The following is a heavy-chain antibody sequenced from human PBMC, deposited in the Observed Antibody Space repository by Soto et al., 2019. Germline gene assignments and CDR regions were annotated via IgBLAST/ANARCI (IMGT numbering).Heavy chain of an antibody. V-gene: IGHV3-74*01. J-gene: IGHJ4*02. CDR3: TSDTFGARDS. CDR1: GFAFSSEW. Sequence: LRLSCAASGFAFSSEWMHWVRQAPGKGLVWVSRIDPYDTGITYADSVKGRFTISRDNAKNTLYLQMNSLRAEDTAVYYCTSDTFGARDSWGQGTLVTVSS. CDR2: IDPYDTGI. D-gene: IGHD2-15*01.